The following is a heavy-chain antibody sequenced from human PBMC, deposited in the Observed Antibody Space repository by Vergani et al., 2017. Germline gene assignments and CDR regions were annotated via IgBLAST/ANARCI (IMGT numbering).Heavy chain of an antibody. J-gene: IGHJ4*02. D-gene: IGHD4-17*01. V-gene: IGHV3-23*01. Sequence: EVQLLESGGGLVQPGGSLRLSCAASGFTFSIYAMSWVRQAPGKGLEWVSAISGSGGSTYYADSVKGRFTISRDNSKNTLYLQMNSLRAEDTAVYYCAKDFSSSYYGDYYNYFDYWGQGTLVTVSS. CDR1: GFTFSIYA. CDR2: ISGSGGST. CDR3: AKDFSSSYYGDYYNYFDY.